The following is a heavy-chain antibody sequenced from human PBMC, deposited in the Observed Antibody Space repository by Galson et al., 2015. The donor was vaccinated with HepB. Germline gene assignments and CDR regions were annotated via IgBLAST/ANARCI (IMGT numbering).Heavy chain of an antibody. CDR1: GFTFSNYA. Sequence: SLRLSCAASGFTFSNYAVHWVRQAPGKGLEWVATQSYDGDNTFHADSVKGRFTISRDNFKNTLYLQMDSLRPEDTALYYCARDGGSYENTFGMDVWGQGTTVIVSS. J-gene: IGHJ6*02. CDR2: QSYDGDNT. V-gene: IGHV3-30-3*01. CDR3: ARDGGSYENTFGMDV. D-gene: IGHD5-18*01.